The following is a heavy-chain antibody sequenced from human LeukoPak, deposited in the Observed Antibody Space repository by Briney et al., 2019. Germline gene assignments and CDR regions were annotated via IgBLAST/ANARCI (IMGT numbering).Heavy chain of an antibody. CDR3: TRLWFGELLSIS. Sequence: GGSLRLSCAASGFTFSGSAMHWVRQASGKGLEWVGRIRSKANSYATAYAASVKGRFTISRDDSKNTAYLQMNSLKTEDTAVYYCTRLWFGELLSISWGQGTLVTVSS. V-gene: IGHV3-73*01. D-gene: IGHD3-10*01. CDR2: IRSKANSYAT. CDR1: GFTFSGSA. J-gene: IGHJ5*02.